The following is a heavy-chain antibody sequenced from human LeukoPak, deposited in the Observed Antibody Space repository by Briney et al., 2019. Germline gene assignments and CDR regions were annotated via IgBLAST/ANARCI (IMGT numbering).Heavy chain of an antibody. J-gene: IGHJ4*02. Sequence: SGGSLRLSCAASGFTFSSYGMHWVRQAPGRGLEWVAVISYDGSNKYYADSVKGRFTISRDNAKNSLYLQMNSLRAEDTAVYYCAKKGSRIAAAGPYFDYWGQGTLVTVSS. CDR3: AKKGSRIAAAGPYFDY. D-gene: IGHD6-13*01. CDR1: GFTFSSYG. CDR2: ISYDGSNK. V-gene: IGHV3-30*18.